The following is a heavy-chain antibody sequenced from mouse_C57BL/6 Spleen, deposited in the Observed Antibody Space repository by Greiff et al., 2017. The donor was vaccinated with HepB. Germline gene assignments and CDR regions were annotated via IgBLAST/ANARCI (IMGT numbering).Heavy chain of an antibody. J-gene: IGHJ1*03. V-gene: IGHV1-61*01. D-gene: IGHD1-1*01. CDR3: ARKGYYYGSSYGYFDV. Sequence: VQLQQPGAELVRPGSSVKLSCKASGYTFTSYWMDWVKQRPGQGLEWIGNIYPSDSETHYNQKFKDKATLTVDKSSSTAYMQLSSLTSEDSAVYYCARKGYYYGSSYGYFDVWGTGTTVTVSS. CDR2: IYPSDSET. CDR1: GYTFTSYW.